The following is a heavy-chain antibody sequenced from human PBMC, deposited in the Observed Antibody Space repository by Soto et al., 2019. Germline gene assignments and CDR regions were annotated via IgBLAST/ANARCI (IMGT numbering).Heavy chain of an antibody. J-gene: IGHJ4*02. Sequence: VQLVESGGGVVQPGRSLRLSCAASGFTFSDYAMHWVRQAPGKGLEWVAVVYHDGRNTHYADSVKGRFTISRDRSKNSLIIERTRLIAVDPSGNSPVKRGRSWLVRLGFNYWGQGTLVTVSS. CDR3: VKRGRSWLVRLGFNY. CDR2: VYHDGRNT. V-gene: IGHV3-30*18. CDR1: GFTFSDYA. D-gene: IGHD6-13*01.